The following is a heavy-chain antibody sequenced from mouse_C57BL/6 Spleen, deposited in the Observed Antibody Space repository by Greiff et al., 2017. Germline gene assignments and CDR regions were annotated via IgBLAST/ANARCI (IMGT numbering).Heavy chain of an antibody. Sequence: VKVVESGPELVKPGASVKISCKASGYAFSSSWMNWVKQRPGKGLEWIGRIYPGDGDTNYNGKFKGKATLTADKSSSTAYMQLSSLTSEDSAVYFGARSRGDVIYFDYWGQGTTLTVSS. D-gene: IGHD3-3*01. CDR3: ARSRGDVIYFDY. CDR1: GYAFSSSW. J-gene: IGHJ2*01. V-gene: IGHV1-82*01. CDR2: IYPGDGDT.